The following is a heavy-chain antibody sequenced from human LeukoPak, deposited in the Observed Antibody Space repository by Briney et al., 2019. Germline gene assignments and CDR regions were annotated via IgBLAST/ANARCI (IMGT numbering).Heavy chain of an antibody. J-gene: IGHJ6*02. V-gene: IGHV3-30-3*01. D-gene: IGHD3-10*01. CDR2: ISSDGNNK. CDR3: ARACREWFGELFGYYGMDD. Sequence: PGGSLRLSCAASAFTFSSYAMHWVRQAPGKGLEWVAVISSDGNNKYYADSVKGRFTISRDNSKNTLYLQMNSLRAEDTAVYYCARACREWFGELFGYYGMDDWGQGTTVTVSS. CDR1: AFTFSSYA.